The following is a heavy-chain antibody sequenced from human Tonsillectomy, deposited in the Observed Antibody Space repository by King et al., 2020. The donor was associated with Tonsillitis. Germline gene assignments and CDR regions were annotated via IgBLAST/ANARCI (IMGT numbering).Heavy chain of an antibody. CDR2: IVGNGDNT. Sequence: VQLVESGGGLVQPGGSLRLSCAASGFTFSSYALSWVRQAPGKGLEWVSGIVGNGDNTYYADSVKGRFTISRDTSKNTLYLQMNSLKAEDSALYYCAKDYRDTGNQYSAFDIGGHGTMVTVSS. CDR1: GFTFSSYA. J-gene: IGHJ3*02. CDR3: AKDYRDTGNQYSAFDI. D-gene: IGHD1-14*01. V-gene: IGHV3-23*04.